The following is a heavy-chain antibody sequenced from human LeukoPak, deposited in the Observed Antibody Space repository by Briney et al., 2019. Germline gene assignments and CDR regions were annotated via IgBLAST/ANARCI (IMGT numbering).Heavy chain of an antibody. Sequence: PGGSLRLSCAASGFTFSSYGMRWVRQAPGKGLEWVAFIRYDGSNKYYADSVKGRFTISRDNSKNTLYLQMNSLRAEDTAVYYCAKDNQAEQWLVPVDYWGQGTLVTVSS. CDR2: IRYDGSNK. V-gene: IGHV3-30*02. J-gene: IGHJ4*02. CDR1: GFTFSSYG. CDR3: AKDNQAEQWLVPVDY. D-gene: IGHD6-19*01.